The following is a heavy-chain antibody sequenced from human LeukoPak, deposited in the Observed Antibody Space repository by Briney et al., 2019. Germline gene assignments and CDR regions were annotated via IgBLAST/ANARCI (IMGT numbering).Heavy chain of an antibody. V-gene: IGHV1-69*04. CDR3: AIPAAIGAAAGPSYFDY. CDR2: IIPIFGIA. Sequence: SVKVSCKASGGTFSSYAISWVRQAPGQGLEWMGKIIPIFGIANYAQKFQGRVTITADKSTSTAYMELSSLRSEDTAVYYCAIPAAIGAAAGPSYFDYWGQGTLVTVSS. CDR1: GGTFSSYA. J-gene: IGHJ4*02. D-gene: IGHD2-2*02.